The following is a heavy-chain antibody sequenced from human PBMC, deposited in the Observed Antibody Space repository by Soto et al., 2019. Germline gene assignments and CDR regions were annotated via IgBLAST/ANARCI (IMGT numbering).Heavy chain of an antibody. CDR3: AKRPLTAAGFDY. Sequence: EVQLLESGGGLVQPGGSLRLSCAASGFTFSNYAMTWVRQAPGKGLEWVSVITGSGGGTYFVDSVKGRFTISRDNSKNTGYLQVNSLRAEDTAVYYWAKRPLTAAGFDYWGQGTLVTVSS. CDR1: GFTFSNYA. CDR2: ITGSGGGT. V-gene: IGHV3-23*01. D-gene: IGHD6-13*01. J-gene: IGHJ4*02.